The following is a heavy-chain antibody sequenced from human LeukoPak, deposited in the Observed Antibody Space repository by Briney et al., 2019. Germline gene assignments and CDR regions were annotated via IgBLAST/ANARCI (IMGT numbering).Heavy chain of an antibody. V-gene: IGHV4-4*02. D-gene: IGHD3-22*01. CDR2: MYLSGTT. CDR3: AGLVGRYSSGLYYYYFDY. CDR1: GDSIDSLDL. Sequence: SETLSLTCTVSGDSIDSLDLWSWVRQPPGKGLEWIGEMYLSGTTHSNPSVKSRVTMSIDKSKNQFFLNLSSVTAADTAVYYCAGLVGRYSSGLYYYYFDYWGQGTLVTVSS. J-gene: IGHJ4*02.